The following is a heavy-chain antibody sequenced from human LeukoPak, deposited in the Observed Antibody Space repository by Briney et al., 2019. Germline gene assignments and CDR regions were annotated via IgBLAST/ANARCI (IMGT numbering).Heavy chain of an antibody. Sequence: GSLRLSCAASGFTFSSYWIQWVRQAPGKGLVLVSRIYGYGSSTNYGGSVEGRFTIPRGNAKDTGDLEMNSLRAEDTAVYYCARGYSGYFYYWGQGTLVTVSS. CDR1: GFTFSSYW. V-gene: IGHV3-74*01. CDR2: IYGYGSST. D-gene: IGHD5-12*01. CDR3: ARGYSGYFYY. J-gene: IGHJ4*02.